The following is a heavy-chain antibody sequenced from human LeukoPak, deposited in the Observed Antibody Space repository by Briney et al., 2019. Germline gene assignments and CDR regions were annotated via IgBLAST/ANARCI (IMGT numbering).Heavy chain of an antibody. CDR2: INSDGSST. CDR3: AKGTSTYSSGSFDY. CDR1: GFTFSSYW. J-gene: IGHJ4*02. Sequence: GGSLRLSCAASGFTFSSYWMHWVRQAPGKGLVWVSRINSDGSSTSYADSVKGRFTISRDNSNNMLYLQMTSLRAEDTAVYYCAKGTSTYSSGSFDYWGRGTLVTVSS. V-gene: IGHV3-74*01. D-gene: IGHD6-19*01.